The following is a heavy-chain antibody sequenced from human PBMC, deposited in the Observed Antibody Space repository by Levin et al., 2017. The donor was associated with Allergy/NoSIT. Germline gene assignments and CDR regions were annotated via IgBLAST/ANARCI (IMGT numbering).Heavy chain of an antibody. J-gene: IGHJ4*02. CDR2: ISYDGSNK. CDR3: AKDSHMITFGGVIVPQIPD. Sequence: GGSLRLSCAASGFTFSSYGMHWVRQAPGKGLEWVAVISYDGSNKYYADSVKGRFTISRDNSKNTLYLQMNSLRAEDTAVYYCAKDSHMITFGGVIVPQIPDWGQGTLVTVSS. CDR1: GFTFSSYG. D-gene: IGHD3-16*02. V-gene: IGHV3-30*18.